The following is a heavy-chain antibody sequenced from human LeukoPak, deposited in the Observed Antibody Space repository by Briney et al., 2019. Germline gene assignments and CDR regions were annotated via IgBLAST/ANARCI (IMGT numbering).Heavy chain of an antibody. V-gene: IGHV3-66*02. D-gene: IGHD2-2*01. CDR3: ARGAVPAAMMWAFDY. CDR2: IYSGGST. Sequence: PGGSLRLSCAASGFTVSSNYMSWVRQAPGKGLEWVSVIYSGGSTYYADSVKGRFTISRDNSKNTLYLQMNSLRAEDTAVYYCARGAVPAAMMWAFDYWGQGTLVTVSS. J-gene: IGHJ4*02. CDR1: GFTVSSNY.